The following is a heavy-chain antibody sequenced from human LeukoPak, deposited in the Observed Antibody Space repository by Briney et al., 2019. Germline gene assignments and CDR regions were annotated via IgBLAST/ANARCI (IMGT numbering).Heavy chain of an antibody. J-gene: IGHJ4*02. V-gene: IGHV4-59*01. CDR3: AREVDY. Sequence: SETLSLTCTVSGDSISSFSWSWIRQSPGKRLEWIGYLYYSGTANYNPSLRSRVTISSDTSKNQFSLKLSSLTAADTAMYYCAREVDYWGQGTLVTVSS. CDR2: LYYSGTA. CDR1: GDSISSFS.